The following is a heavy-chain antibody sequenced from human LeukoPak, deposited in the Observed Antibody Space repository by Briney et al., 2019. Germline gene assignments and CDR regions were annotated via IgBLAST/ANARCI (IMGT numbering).Heavy chain of an antibody. CDR2: KYYSGSI. CDR1: GVSINTCCYY. D-gene: IGHD5-18*01. Sequence: PSETLSLTCDVSGVSINTCCYYWTWIRQPPGKGLQWIGYKYYSGSIRYISSLRSRLTISLGPSKNEFSLRLPSVTAADAAVYSCARGRSYGFDLDSWGTGTLVIVSS. J-gene: IGHJ4*02. CDR3: ARGRSYGFDLDS. V-gene: IGHV4-61*01.